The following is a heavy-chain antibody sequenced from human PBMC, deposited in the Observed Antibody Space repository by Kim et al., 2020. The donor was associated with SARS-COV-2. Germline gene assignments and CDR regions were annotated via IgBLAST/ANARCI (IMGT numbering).Heavy chain of an antibody. CDR3: AKDELQLDPYHYYGLDV. D-gene: IGHD5-18*01. CDR2: VNWDGATI. J-gene: IGHJ6*02. Sequence: GGSLRLSCVASGFTFDDYAMHGVRQRPGKGLEWVSGVNWDGATIGYADSVKGRFTVSRDSAKNSLYLEMNSLRTEDTGLYFCAKDELQLDPYHYYGLDVWGQGTTVIVSS. CDR1: GFTFDDYA. V-gene: IGHV3-9*01.